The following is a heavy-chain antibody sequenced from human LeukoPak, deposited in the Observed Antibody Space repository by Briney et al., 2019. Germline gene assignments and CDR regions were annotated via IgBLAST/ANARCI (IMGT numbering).Heavy chain of an antibody. Sequence: PSETLSLTCAVYGGSFSGYYWSWIRQPPGKGLEWIGEINHSGSTNYNPSLKSRVTISVDTSKNQFSLKLSSVTAADTAVYYCARPGIGRQTSVRRTGYGYWGQGTLVTVSS. D-gene: IGHD4-11*01. V-gene: IGHV4-34*01. J-gene: IGHJ4*02. CDR3: ARPGIGRQTSVRRTGYGY. CDR1: GGSFSGYY. CDR2: INHSGST.